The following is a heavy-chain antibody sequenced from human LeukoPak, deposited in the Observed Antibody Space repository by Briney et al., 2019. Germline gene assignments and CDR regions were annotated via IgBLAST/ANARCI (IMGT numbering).Heavy chain of an antibody. CDR2: MWSDGSKT. CDR1: GFTLSYYG. J-gene: IGHJ2*01. CDR3: ARDADASAFYWYFDL. D-gene: IGHD2-8*01. Sequence: GGSLRLSCTASGFTLSYYGMHWVRQAPGKGLELGALMWSDGSKTSYAASVKGRFTISRDISRNTLYLQMNSLRAEDTALYYCARDADASAFYWYFDLWGRGTLVTVSS. V-gene: IGHV3-33*01.